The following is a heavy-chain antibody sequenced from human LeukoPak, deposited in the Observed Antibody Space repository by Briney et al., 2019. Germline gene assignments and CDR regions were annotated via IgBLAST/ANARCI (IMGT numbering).Heavy chain of an antibody. CDR3: ARGKASQWLVLLDY. D-gene: IGHD6-19*01. CDR2: SDPEDGER. V-gene: IGHV1-24*01. Sequence: ASVKVSCKVSGKTLSDLSIHWLRQPPGKGLEWLGGSDPEDGERIYAQMLQGRVTMTEDTSIDTAYMELSSLRSEDTAAYYCARGKASQWLVLLDYWGQGTLVTVSS. J-gene: IGHJ4*02. CDR1: GKTLSDLS.